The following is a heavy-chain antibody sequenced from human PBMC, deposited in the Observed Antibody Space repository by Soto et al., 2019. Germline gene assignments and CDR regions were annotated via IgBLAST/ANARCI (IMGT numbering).Heavy chain of an antibody. CDR2: VYSTGGV. CDR1: GDSIGRFY. V-gene: IGHV4-4*07. CDR3: ARDLSGTGLDI. J-gene: IGHJ6*02. Sequence: QLQLHESGPGLVKPSETLSLTCNVSGDSIGRFYWSWIRQSAGKGLEWIGRVYSTGGVTYNPALKGRVTISLDRSNNHVSLEMNSVTAAXTAVYFCARDLSGTGLDIWGRGTRVSVS. D-gene: IGHD1-26*01.